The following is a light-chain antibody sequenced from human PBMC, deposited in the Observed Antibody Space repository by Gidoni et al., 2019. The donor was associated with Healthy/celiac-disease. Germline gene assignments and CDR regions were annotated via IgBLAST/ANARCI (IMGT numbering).Light chain of an antibody. J-gene: IGKJ4*01. Sequence: IVLTQSPATLSLSPGERATLSCRASQCVSSYLAWYQQKPGQAPRLLIYDASNRATGIPARFSGSGSGTDVTLTISSLEPEDFAVYYCQQRSNWPLLTFGGGTKVEIK. V-gene: IGKV3-11*01. CDR3: QQRSNWPLLT. CDR1: QCVSSY. CDR2: DAS.